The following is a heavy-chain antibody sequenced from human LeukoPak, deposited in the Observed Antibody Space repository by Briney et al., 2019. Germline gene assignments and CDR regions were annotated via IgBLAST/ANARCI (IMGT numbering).Heavy chain of an antibody. Sequence: PSETLSLTCTVSGGSISSYYWSWIRQPPGKGLEWIGYIYYSGSTNYNPSLKSRVTISVDTSKSQFSLKLSSVTAADTAVYYCARDQAYYYDSSGYSPGFFDYWGQGTLVTVSS. D-gene: IGHD3-22*01. V-gene: IGHV4-59*01. J-gene: IGHJ4*02. CDR3: ARDQAYYYDSSGYSPGFFDY. CDR1: GGSISSYY. CDR2: IYYSGST.